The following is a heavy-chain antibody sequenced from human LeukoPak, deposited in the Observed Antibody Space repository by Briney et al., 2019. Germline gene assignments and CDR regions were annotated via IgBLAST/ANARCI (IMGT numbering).Heavy chain of an antibody. CDR2: ISGSAGST. CDR3: ARDGEPRYWGSGYYYGMDV. CDR1: GFNFGTYA. V-gene: IGHV3-23*01. Sequence: GGSLRLSCAASGFNFGTYAMNWVRQAPGKGLEWVSSISGSAGSTYYADSVKGRFTISRDNSKNTLSLQMNSLRADDTAVYYCARDGEPRYWGSGYYYGMDVWGQGAAVTVSS. D-gene: IGHD3-10*01. J-gene: IGHJ6*02.